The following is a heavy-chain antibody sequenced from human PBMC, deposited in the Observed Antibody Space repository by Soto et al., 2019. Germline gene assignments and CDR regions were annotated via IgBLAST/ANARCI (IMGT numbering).Heavy chain of an antibody. Sequence: GGSLRLSCAASGFTFNSYAMHWVRQAPGKGLEWVAVISYDGSNKYYADSVKGRFTISRDNSKNTLYLQMNSLRAEDTAVYYCARAPAAGSDYWGQGTLVTVSS. CDR3: ARAPAAGSDY. V-gene: IGHV3-30-3*01. J-gene: IGHJ4*02. CDR2: ISYDGSNK. CDR1: GFTFNSYA. D-gene: IGHD6-13*01.